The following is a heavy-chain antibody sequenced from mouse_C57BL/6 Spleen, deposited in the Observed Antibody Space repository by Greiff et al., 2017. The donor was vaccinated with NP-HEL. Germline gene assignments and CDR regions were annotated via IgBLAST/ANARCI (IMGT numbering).Heavy chain of an antibody. CDR3: ATRGDSNYETFDY. Sequence: VQLHQSGPELVKPGASVKISCKASGYTFTDYYMNWVKQSHGKSLEWIGDINPNNGGTSYNQKFKGKATLTVDKSSSTAYMELRSLTSEDSAVYYCATRGDSNYETFDYWGQGTTLTVSS. CDR1: GYTFTDYY. V-gene: IGHV1-26*01. J-gene: IGHJ2*01. CDR2: INPNNGGT. D-gene: IGHD2-5*01.